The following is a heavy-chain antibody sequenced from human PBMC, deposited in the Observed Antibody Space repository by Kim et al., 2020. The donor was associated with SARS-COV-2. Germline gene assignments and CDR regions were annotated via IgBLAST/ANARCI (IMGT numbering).Heavy chain of an antibody. CDR1: GFTFSSYG. V-gene: IGHV3-30*18. Sequence: GGSLRLSCAASGFTFSSYGMHWVRQAPGKGLEWVAVISYDGSNKYYADSVKGRFTISRDNSKNTLYLQMNSLRAEDTAVYYCAKESRWLQLAFDYWGQGT. J-gene: IGHJ4*02. CDR2: ISYDGSNK. CDR3: AKESRWLQLAFDY. D-gene: IGHD5-12*01.